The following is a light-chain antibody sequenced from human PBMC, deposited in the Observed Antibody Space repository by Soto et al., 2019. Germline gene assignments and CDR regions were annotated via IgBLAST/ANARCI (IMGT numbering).Light chain of an antibody. CDR3: QQYNNWRT. CDR2: DAS. V-gene: IGKV3-15*01. Sequence: EIVMTQSPATLSVSPVERATLSCRASQSVSSNLAWYQQKPGQAPRLLIYDASTRATGIPARISGSGSGTEFTLTISSLQSEDFAVYYCQQYNNWRTFGQGTKVDIK. CDR1: QSVSSN. J-gene: IGKJ1*01.